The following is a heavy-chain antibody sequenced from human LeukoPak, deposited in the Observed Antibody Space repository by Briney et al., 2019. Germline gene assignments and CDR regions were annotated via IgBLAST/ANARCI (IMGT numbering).Heavy chain of an antibody. Sequence: PGGSLRLSCAASGFTFSNAFMIWVRQAPGKGLEWVARIRSKAAGGTIHYAEPVKGRFSISRDDSKNMLYLQMNTLKTEDTAVYYCYASGSFWGLDSWGQGSLVTVSS. V-gene: IGHV3-15*01. CDR2: IRSKAAGGTI. CDR3: YASGSFWGLDS. J-gene: IGHJ4*02. D-gene: IGHD3-10*01. CDR1: GFTFSNAF.